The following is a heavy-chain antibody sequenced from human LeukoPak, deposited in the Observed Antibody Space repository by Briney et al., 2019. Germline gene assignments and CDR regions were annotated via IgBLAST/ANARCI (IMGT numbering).Heavy chain of an antibody. V-gene: IGHV3-53*01. CDR2: IYSGGTT. D-gene: IGHD1-26*01. J-gene: IGHJ3*02. CDR3: ARDQGSIVGATSAFDI. Sequence: GGSLRLSCAVSGFTVSGNYMSWVRQAPGKGLEWVSLIYSGGTTYYADSVKGRFTISRDNSKNTLYLQMNSLRAEDTAVYYCARDQGSIVGATSAFDIWGQGTMVTVSS. CDR1: GFTVSGNY.